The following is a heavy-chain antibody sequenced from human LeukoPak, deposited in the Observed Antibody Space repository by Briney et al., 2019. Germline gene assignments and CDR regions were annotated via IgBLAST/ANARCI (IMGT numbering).Heavy chain of an antibody. D-gene: IGHD3-22*01. Sequence: ASVKVSYKASGYTFTSYAMHWVRQAPGQRLEWMGWINAANGNTKYSQKFQGRVTITRDTSASTAYMELSSLRSEDTAVYYCARDRLLYYYDSSGYGYWGQGTLVTVSS. V-gene: IGHV1-3*01. CDR2: INAANGNT. J-gene: IGHJ4*02. CDR1: GYTFTSYA. CDR3: ARDRLLYYYDSSGYGY.